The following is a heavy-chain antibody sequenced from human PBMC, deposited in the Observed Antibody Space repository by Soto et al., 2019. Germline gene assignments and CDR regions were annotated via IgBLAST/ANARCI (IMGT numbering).Heavy chain of an antibody. J-gene: IGHJ6*02. D-gene: IGHD6-19*01. V-gene: IGHV6-1*01. CDR1: GDSVSSNSAA. Sequence: QTLSLTCAISGDSVSSNSAAWNWIRQSPARGLEWLGRTYYRSKWYNDYAVSVKSRITINPDTSKNQFSLQLNSVTPEDTAVYYCARDLLRSGSDYYYYYGMDVWGQGTTVTVSS. CDR3: ARDLLRSGSDYYYYYGMDV. CDR2: TYYRSKWYN.